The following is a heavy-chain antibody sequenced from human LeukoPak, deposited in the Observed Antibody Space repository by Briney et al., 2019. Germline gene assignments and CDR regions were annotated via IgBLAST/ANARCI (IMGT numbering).Heavy chain of an antibody. CDR2: ISYDGSNK. Sequence: GGSLRLSCAASGFTFSSYGMHWVRQAPGKGLEWVAVISYDGSNKYYADSVKGRFTISRDNSKNTLYLQMNSLRAEDTAVYYCARVSSSRGSAFDIWGQGTMVTVSS. V-gene: IGHV3-30*03. D-gene: IGHD6-6*01. J-gene: IGHJ3*02. CDR1: GFTFSSYG. CDR3: ARVSSSRGSAFDI.